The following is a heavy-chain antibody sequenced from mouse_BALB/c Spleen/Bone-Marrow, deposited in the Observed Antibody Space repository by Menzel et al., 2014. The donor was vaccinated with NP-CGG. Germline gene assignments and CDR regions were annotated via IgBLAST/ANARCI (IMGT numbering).Heavy chain of an antibody. CDR1: GFTFNTYA. CDR3: VRQDYDYAWFAY. CDR2: IRSKSNNYAT. D-gene: IGHD2-4*01. J-gene: IGHJ3*01. Sequence: EVKVVESGGGLVQPKGSLKLSCAASGFTFNTYAMNWVRQAPGKGSEWVARIRSKSNNYATYYADSVKDRFTISRDDSQSMLYLQMNNLKTEDTAMYYCVRQDYDYAWFAYWGQGTLVTVSA. V-gene: IGHV10-1*02.